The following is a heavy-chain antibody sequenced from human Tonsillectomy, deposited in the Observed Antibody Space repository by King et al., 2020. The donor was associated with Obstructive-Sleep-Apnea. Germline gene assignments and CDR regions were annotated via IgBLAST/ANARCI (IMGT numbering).Heavy chain of an antibody. CDR3: ANDRPVIAAAEPVDY. J-gene: IGHJ4*02. Sequence: VQLVESGGGLVQPGGSLRLSCAASGFTFNSHGMSWVRQAPGKGLEWVSGISGGGISTYYADSVKGRFTISRDNSKNTLYLQMSGLRAEDTALYYCANDRPVIAAAEPVDYWGQGTLVTVSS. CDR2: ISGGGIST. CDR1: GFTFNSHG. D-gene: IGHD6-13*01. V-gene: IGHV3-23*04.